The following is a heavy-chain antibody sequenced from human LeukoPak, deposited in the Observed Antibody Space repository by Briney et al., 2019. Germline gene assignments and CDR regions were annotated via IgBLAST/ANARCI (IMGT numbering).Heavy chain of an antibody. V-gene: IGHV4-59*01. CDR2: IYYTRAT. CDR1: GGSISSYY. J-gene: IGHJ4*02. D-gene: IGHD5-18*01. Sequence: SETLSLTCTVSGGSISSYYWSWIRLPPGKGLEWIGYIYYTRATYYNPSLKSRVTISLDTSKNQFSLKLSSVTAADAAVYYCARAGYSYGTGYYFDYWGQGALVTVSS. CDR3: ARAGYSYGTGYYFDY.